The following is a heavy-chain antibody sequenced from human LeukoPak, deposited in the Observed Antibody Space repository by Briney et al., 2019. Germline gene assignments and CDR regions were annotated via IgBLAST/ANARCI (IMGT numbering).Heavy chain of an antibody. CDR1: GFTFSSYS. Sequence: GGCLRLSCAASGFTFSSYSMNWVGQAPGKGLEWVSSISSSSSYIYYADSVKGRFTISRDNAKNSLYLQMNSLRAEDTAVYYCARDVGEYAFDIWGQGTMVTVSS. J-gene: IGHJ3*02. D-gene: IGHD1-26*01. V-gene: IGHV3-21*01. CDR2: ISSSSSYI. CDR3: ARDVGEYAFDI.